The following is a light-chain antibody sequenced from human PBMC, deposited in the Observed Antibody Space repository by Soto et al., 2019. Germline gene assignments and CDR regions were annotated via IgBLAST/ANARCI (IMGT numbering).Light chain of an antibody. CDR2: GAS. CDR3: QQYGASPRT. V-gene: IGKV3-20*01. Sequence: EIVLTQSPDTLSLSPGERAILSCRASQSVSASYLAWYQHKPGQAPRLLMYGASSRATGIPDRFSGSGSGTDFTLSISRLEPEDFAVYYCQQYGASPRTFGQGTKVDIK. CDR1: QSVSASY. J-gene: IGKJ1*01.